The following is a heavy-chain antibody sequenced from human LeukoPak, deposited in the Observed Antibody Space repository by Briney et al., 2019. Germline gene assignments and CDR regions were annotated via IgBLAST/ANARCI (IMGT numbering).Heavy chain of an antibody. CDR3: ASGYYDTSAYYQGEYVAFDI. V-gene: IGHV1-2*02. CDR1: GYTFTAFY. J-gene: IGHJ3*02. CDR2: LNPNSGGT. Sequence: ASAKVSCKASGYTFTAFYIHWMRQAPGQGLEWMGWLNPNSGGTNYAQKFQGGVTMTRDTSISTAYMELSSLRSDDTAVYYCASGYYDTSAYYQGEYVAFDIWGQGTMVAVSS. D-gene: IGHD3-22*01.